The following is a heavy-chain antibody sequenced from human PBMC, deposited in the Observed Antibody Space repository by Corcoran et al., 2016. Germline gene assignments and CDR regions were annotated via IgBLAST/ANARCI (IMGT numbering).Heavy chain of an antibody. Sequence: QVQLVQSGAEVKKPGASVKVSCKASGYTFTSYAMHWVRQAPGQRLEWMGWINAGNGNTKYSQKCQGRVTITRDTSASTAYMELSSLKSEDTAVYYCAGNREDYDFCVGSTETYYYYGMDVWGQGTTVTVSS. J-gene: IGHJ6*02. CDR2: INAGNGNT. V-gene: IGHV1-3*01. CDR1: GYTFTSYA. D-gene: IGHD3-3*01. CDR3: AGNREDYDFCVGSTETYYYYGMDV.